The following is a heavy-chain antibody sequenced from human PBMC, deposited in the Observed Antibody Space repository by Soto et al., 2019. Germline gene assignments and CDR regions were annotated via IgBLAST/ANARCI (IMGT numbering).Heavy chain of an antibody. D-gene: IGHD5-18*01. V-gene: IGHV4-30-4*01. Sequence: SETLSLTCTVSGGSISSGDYYWSWIRQPPGEGLEWIGFISYSGATSYSPSLKSRVAISLDTSKNQFSLSLSSVTAADTAVYYCARGRGYSYGLDPWGQGTLVTVSS. J-gene: IGHJ5*02. CDR1: GGSISSGDYY. CDR2: ISYSGAT. CDR3: ARGRGYSYGLDP.